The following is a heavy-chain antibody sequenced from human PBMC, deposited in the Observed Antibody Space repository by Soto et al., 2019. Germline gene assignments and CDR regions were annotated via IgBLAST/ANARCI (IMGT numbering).Heavy chain of an antibody. V-gene: IGHV3-72*01. Sequence: EVQLVESVGGLVQPGGSLRLSCAASGFTFSDHYMDWVRQAPGKGLEWVGRSKNKADSYTTEYAASVKGRFTISRDGSKNLLFLQMNSLKTEDTAVYYCTVWGSGNDFGAAWGQGILVTVSS. CDR3: TVWGSGNDFGAA. D-gene: IGHD3-10*01. J-gene: IGHJ4*02. CDR1: GFTFSDHY. CDR2: SKNKADSYTT.